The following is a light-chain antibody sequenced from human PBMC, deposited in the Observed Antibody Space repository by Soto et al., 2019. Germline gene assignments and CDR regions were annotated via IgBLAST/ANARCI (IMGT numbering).Light chain of an antibody. V-gene: IGKV1-39*01. J-gene: IGKJ1*01. CDR2: AAS. CDR1: QSISSY. CDR3: QHYNSYSPWT. Sequence: DIQITQYPSSLSESVGGRVTITCWASQSISSYLNWYQQKPGKAPKLLIYAASSLQSGVPSRFSGSGSGTDFTLTISSQQPEDFATYYCQHYNSYSPWTFGQGTKVDIK.